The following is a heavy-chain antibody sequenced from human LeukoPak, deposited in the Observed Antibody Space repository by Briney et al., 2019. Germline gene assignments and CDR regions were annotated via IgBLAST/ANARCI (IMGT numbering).Heavy chain of an antibody. D-gene: IGHD3-22*01. CDR1: GFTFSSYS. CDR2: ISSSSSYI. Sequence: PGGSLRLSCAASGFTFSSYSMNWVHQAPGKGLEWVSSISSSSSYIYYADSVKGRFTISRDNAKNSLYLQMNSLRAEDTAVYYCARGARLLLSIAFDIWGQGTMVTVSS. V-gene: IGHV3-21*01. CDR3: ARGARLLLSIAFDI. J-gene: IGHJ3*02.